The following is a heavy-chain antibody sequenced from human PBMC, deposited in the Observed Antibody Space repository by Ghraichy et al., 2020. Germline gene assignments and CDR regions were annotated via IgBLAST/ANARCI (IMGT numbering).Heavy chain of an antibody. CDR3: ARAASSGAGQRVAFDL. CDR1: GFIFNSYS. CDR2: ISSSSSFI. J-gene: IGHJ3*01. V-gene: IGHV3-21*01. Sequence: GESLNISCAASGFIFNSYSMNWVRQAPGKGLEWVSSISSSSSFIYYADSVEGRFTISRDNAKNSLYLKRNSLIAEDTAVYFGARAASSGAGQRVAFDLWGQGTMVTVSS. D-gene: IGHD6-19*01.